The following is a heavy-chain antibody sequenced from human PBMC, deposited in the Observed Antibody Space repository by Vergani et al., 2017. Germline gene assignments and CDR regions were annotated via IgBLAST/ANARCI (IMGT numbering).Heavy chain of an antibody. CDR3: ARDRGTYCGGDCYRGNWFDP. D-gene: IGHD2-21*02. CDR1: GGTFSSYA. Sequence: QVQLVQSGAEVKKPGSSVKVSCKASGGTFSSYAISWVRQAPGQGLEWMGGIIPIFGIANYAQKFQGRVTITADKSTSTAYMELSSLRSEDTAVYYCARDRGTYCGGDCYRGNWFDPRGQGTLVTVSS. V-gene: IGHV1-69*17. J-gene: IGHJ5*02. CDR2: IIPIFGIA.